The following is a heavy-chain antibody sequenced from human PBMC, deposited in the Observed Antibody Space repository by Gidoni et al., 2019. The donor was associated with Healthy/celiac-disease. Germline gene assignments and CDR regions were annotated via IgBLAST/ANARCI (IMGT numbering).Heavy chain of an antibody. J-gene: IGHJ4*02. CDR3: ATKAARPWYYFDY. Sequence: QDQLVQSGAEVKTPGASVQVSCKVSGYTLTELSMHWVRQAPGKGLEWMGGIDPEDGETSYAQKFQGRVTMTEDTSTDTAYMELSSLRSEDTAVYYCATKAARPWYYFDYWGQGTLVTVSS. V-gene: IGHV1-24*01. CDR1: GYTLTELS. D-gene: IGHD6-6*01. CDR2: IDPEDGET.